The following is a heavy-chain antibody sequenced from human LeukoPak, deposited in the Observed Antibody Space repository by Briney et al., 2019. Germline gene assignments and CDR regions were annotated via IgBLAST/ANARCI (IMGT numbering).Heavy chain of an antibody. Sequence: GASVKVSCKASGYTFTNYGISWVRQAPGQGLEWMGWISAYNGNTNYAQKFQGRVTITADKSTSTAYMELSSLRSEDTAVYYCARDIAVYGGDYYYGMDVWGQGTTVTVSS. CDR1: GYTFTNYG. J-gene: IGHJ6*02. CDR2: ISAYNGNT. V-gene: IGHV1-18*01. CDR3: ARDIAVYGGDYYYGMDV. D-gene: IGHD6-19*01.